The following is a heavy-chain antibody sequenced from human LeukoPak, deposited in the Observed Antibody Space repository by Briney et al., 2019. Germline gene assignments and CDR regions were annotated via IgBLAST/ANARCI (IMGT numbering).Heavy chain of an antibody. CDR2: MNPNSGNT. J-gene: IGHJ4*02. D-gene: IGHD3-10*01. V-gene: IGHV1-8*01. CDR1: GYTFTSYD. CDR3: ARGKTITMVQGVIFY. Sequence: ASVKVSCKASGYTFTSYDINWVRQATGQGLEWMGWMNPNSGNTGYAQKFQGRVTITRNTSISTAYMELSSLRSEDTAVYYCARGKTITMVQGVIFYWGQGTLVTVSS.